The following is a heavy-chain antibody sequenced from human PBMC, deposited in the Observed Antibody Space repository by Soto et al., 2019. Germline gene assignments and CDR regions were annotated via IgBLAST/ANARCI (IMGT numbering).Heavy chain of an antibody. J-gene: IGHJ4*02. Sequence: GGSLRLSCAASGFTFSSYAMHWVRQAPGKGLEWVAVISYDGSNKYYADSVKGRFTISRDNSKNTLYLQMNSLRAEDTAVYYCARDRNDSPNYWGQGTLVTVSS. V-gene: IGHV3-30-3*01. D-gene: IGHD1-1*01. CDR2: ISYDGSNK. CDR3: ARDRNDSPNY. CDR1: GFTFSSYA.